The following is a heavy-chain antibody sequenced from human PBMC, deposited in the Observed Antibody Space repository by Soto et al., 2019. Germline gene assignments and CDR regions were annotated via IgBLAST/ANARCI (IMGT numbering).Heavy chain of an antibody. D-gene: IGHD2-2*01. CDR3: AKQVSYCSSTRRRVRAY. J-gene: IGHJ1*01. CDR2: ISGSGGST. Sequence: GGSLRLSCAASGFTFSSYAMSWVRQAPGKGLEWVSAISGSGGSTYYADSVKGRFTISRDNSKNTLYLQMNSLRAEDTAVYYCAKQVSYCSSTRRRVRAYWGQGTLVTVSS. CDR1: GFTFSSYA. V-gene: IGHV3-23*01.